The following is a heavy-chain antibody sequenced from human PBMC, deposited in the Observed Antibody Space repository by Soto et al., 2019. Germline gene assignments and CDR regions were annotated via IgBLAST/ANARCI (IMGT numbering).Heavy chain of an antibody. J-gene: IGHJ4*02. D-gene: IGHD3-22*01. CDR2: IYYSGST. CDR3: ARDRDSGYNDY. V-gene: IGHV4-59*01. Sequence: SETLSLTCAVSGGSISGYYWSWIRQPPGKGLEWIGYIYYSGSTNYNPSLSGRVTVSIDLSKNQFSLKLSSVTAADTAVYYCARDRDSGYNDYWGQGTLVTVSS. CDR1: GGSISGYY.